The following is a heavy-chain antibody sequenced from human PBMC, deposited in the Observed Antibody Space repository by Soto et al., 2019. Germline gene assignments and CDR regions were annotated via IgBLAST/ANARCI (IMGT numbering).Heavy chain of an antibody. CDR3: AKDSWYFDL. CDR2: IDTSGSST. V-gene: IGHV3-74*01. Sequence: VGSLRLSCEASGFIFTNFWMHWVRQVPGKGLVWVSRIDTSGSSTSYADSVKGRFTISRDNAKNTVSLQMNSLRAEDTGVYYCAKDSWYFDLWSQGSLVTVSS. J-gene: IGHJ4*02. CDR1: GFIFTNFW. D-gene: IGHD6-13*01.